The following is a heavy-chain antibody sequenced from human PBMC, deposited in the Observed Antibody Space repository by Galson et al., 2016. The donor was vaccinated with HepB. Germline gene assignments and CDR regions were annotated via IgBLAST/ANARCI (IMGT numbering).Heavy chain of an antibody. V-gene: IGHV1-69*13. CDR2: IIPIFHTA. J-gene: IGHJ5*02. Sequence: SVKVSCKASGGTFSSYAISWVRQAPGQGLEWMGGIIPIFHTADYAQKFQGRVTIIADESTSTAYMELSSLRSEDTATYYCARGEGSRGSWFDPWGQGTLVTVSS. D-gene: IGHD1-14*01. CDR1: GGTFSSYA. CDR3: ARGEGSRGSWFDP.